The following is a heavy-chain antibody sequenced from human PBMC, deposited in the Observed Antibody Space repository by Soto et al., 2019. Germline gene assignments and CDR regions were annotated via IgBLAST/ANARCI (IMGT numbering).Heavy chain of an antibody. CDR3: ARDVTRNYYDNSGYYYFDY. D-gene: IGHD3-22*01. J-gene: IGHJ4*02. CDR1: GYTFTNYG. Sequence: GASVKVSCKASGYTFTNYGISWVRQAPGQGLEWMGWISGYNGNTNYAQNLQGRVTMTTDTSTSTAYMELRSLRSDDTAVYYCARDVTRNYYDNSGYYYFDYWGQGTLVTVSS. V-gene: IGHV1-18*01. CDR2: ISGYNGNT.